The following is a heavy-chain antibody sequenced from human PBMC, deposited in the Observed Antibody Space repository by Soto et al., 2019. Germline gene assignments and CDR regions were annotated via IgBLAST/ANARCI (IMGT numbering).Heavy chain of an antibody. D-gene: IGHD3-22*01. CDR1: GFTFSTYG. CDR2: ISYDGNNK. J-gene: IGHJ3*02. V-gene: IGHV3-30*18. Sequence: QVQLVESGGGVVQPGRSLRLSCAASGFTFSTYGMHWVRQAPGKGLEWVAVISYDGNNKYYADSVKGRFTITRDNSKNTLSLQMNRRRAEDTAMYYCAKYQGYYLDSSCYYPESAFDIWGQGTMNTVSS. CDR3: AKYQGYYLDSSCYYPESAFDI.